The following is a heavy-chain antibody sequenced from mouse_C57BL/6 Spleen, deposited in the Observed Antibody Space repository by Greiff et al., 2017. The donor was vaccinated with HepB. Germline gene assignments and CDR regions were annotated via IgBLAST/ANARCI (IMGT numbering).Heavy chain of an antibody. CDR1: GYTFTSYW. CDR2: IYPSDSET. CDR3: AREGIYYGSSPFAY. J-gene: IGHJ3*01. D-gene: IGHD1-1*01. V-gene: IGHV1-61*01. Sequence: QVQLQQPGAELVRPGSSVKLSCKASGYTFTSYWMDWVKQRPGQGLEWIGNIYPSDSETHYNQKFKDKATLTVDKSSSTAYMQLSSLTSEDSAVYYCAREGIYYGSSPFAYWGQGTLVTVSA.